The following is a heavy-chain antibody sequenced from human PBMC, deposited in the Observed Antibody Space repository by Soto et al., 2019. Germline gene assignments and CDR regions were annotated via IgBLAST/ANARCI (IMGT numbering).Heavy chain of an antibody. Sequence: QVQLVQSGAEVKKPGSSVKVSCKASGGTFSSYAISWVRQAPGQGLEWMGGIIPIFGTANYAQKFQGRVTITADESTSTAYMELSSLRSEDTAAYYCARSRRGDYSSSLGMDVWGQGTTVTVSS. CDR3: ARSRRGDYSSSLGMDV. CDR2: IIPIFGTA. J-gene: IGHJ6*02. D-gene: IGHD4-4*01. V-gene: IGHV1-69*12. CDR1: GGTFSSYA.